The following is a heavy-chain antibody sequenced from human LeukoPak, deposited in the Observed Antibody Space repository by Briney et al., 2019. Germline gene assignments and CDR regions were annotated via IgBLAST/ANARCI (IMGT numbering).Heavy chain of an antibody. Sequence: GGSLRLSCAASGFTFDDYAVHWVRQAPGKGLEWVSVISWNSGSIGYADSVKGRFTISRDNAKNSLYLQMNSLRAEDTALYYCAKDVGELLTFTDYWGQGTLVTVSS. D-gene: IGHD3-10*01. CDR2: ISWNSGSI. CDR3: AKDVGELLTFTDY. V-gene: IGHV3-9*01. J-gene: IGHJ4*02. CDR1: GFTFDDYA.